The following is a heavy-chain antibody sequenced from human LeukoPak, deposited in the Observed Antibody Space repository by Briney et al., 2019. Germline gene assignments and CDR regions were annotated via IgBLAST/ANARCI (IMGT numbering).Heavy chain of an antibody. Sequence: PGGSLRLSCAASGFTFSSYSVNRVRQAPGKGLEWVSIISRDSRTIIYTDSVKGRFAISRDNAKNSLYLQMDSLRAEDTAVYFCAASPPGGPIDYWGLGALVSVSS. CDR3: AASPPGGPIDY. V-gene: IGHV3-21*01. J-gene: IGHJ4*02. CDR2: ISRDSRTI. D-gene: IGHD3-16*01. CDR1: GFTFSSYS.